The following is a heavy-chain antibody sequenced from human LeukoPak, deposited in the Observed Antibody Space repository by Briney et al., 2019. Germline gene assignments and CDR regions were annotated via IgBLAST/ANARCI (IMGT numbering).Heavy chain of an antibody. D-gene: IGHD5-18*01. J-gene: IGHJ6*03. Sequence: SETLSLTCTVSGGSISSGSYYWSWIRQPPGKGLEWIGYIYYSGSTNYNPSLKSRVTISVDTSKNQFSLKLSSVTAADTAVYYCAREHTAMVTIYMDVWGKGTTVTVSS. CDR1: GGSISSGSYY. CDR2: IYYSGST. V-gene: IGHV4-61*01. CDR3: AREHTAMVTIYMDV.